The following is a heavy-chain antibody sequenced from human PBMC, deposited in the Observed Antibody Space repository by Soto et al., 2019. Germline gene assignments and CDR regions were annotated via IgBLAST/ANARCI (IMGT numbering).Heavy chain of an antibody. CDR3: ARAYFYDSSGPSEY. CDR1: GYTFSSYG. CDR2: ISAYNGNT. J-gene: IGHJ4*02. D-gene: IGHD3-22*01. Sequence: ASVKVSFKASGYTFSSYGISWVRQAPGQGLEWMGWISAYNGNTNYAQKLQGRVTLTTDTSTSTAYMELRSLRSDDTAVYYCARAYFYDSSGPSEYWGQGTRVTVSS. V-gene: IGHV1-18*01.